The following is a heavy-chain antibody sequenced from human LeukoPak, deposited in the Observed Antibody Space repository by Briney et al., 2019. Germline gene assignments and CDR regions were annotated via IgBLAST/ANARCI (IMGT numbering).Heavy chain of an antibody. CDR2: IYHSGST. V-gene: IGHV4-30-2*03. D-gene: IGHD3-9*01. J-gene: IGHJ4*02. CDR3: ARRNYDILTGYYVLDY. Sequence: SQTLSLTCTVSGGSISSGGYYWSWIRQPPGKGLEWIGSIYHSGSTYYNPSLKSRVTISVDTSKNQFSLKLSSVTAADTAVYYCARRNYDILTGYYVLDYWGQGTLVTVSS. CDR1: GGSISSGGYY.